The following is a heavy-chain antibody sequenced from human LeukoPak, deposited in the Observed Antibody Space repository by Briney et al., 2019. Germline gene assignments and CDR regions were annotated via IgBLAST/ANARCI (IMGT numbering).Heavy chain of an antibody. CDR3: ARGTIFGVVTYFDY. V-gene: IGHV1-69*04. Sequence: SVKVSCKASGGTFSSYAISWVRQAPGQGLEWMGRIIPILGIANYAQKFQGRVTITADKSTSTAYMELSSLRSEDAAVYYCARGTIFGVVTYFDYWGQGTLVTVSS. CDR1: GGTFSSYA. CDR2: IIPILGIA. J-gene: IGHJ4*02. D-gene: IGHD3-3*01.